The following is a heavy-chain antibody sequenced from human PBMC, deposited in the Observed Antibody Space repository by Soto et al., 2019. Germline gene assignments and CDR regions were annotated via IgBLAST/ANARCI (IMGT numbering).Heavy chain of an antibody. Sequence: ESGGGLVQPGGSLRLSCAASGFTFSSYAMGWVRQAPGRGLEWVSAISGTGGSTYYADSVKGRFTISRDNSKNTLYLQMSSLRAEDTAVFYCAKAPFSGKPTVFDYWGQGTLVTVSS. V-gene: IGHV3-23*01. CDR1: GFTFSSYA. CDR2: ISGTGGST. CDR3: AKAPFSGKPTVFDY. D-gene: IGHD4-17*01. J-gene: IGHJ4*02.